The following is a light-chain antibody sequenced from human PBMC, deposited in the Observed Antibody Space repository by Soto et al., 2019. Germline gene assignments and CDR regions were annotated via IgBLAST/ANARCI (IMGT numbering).Light chain of an antibody. V-gene: IGKV3-11*01. CDR3: QQRSNWPFT. J-gene: IGKJ4*01. CDR1: QSISSY. Sequence: EIVLTQSPATLSLSPGETATLSCRASQSISSYLAWYQQKPGQAPRLLIYDASNRATGIPARFSGSGSGTDFTLTISSLEPEDCAVYYCQQRSNWPFTFGGGTKVEIK. CDR2: DAS.